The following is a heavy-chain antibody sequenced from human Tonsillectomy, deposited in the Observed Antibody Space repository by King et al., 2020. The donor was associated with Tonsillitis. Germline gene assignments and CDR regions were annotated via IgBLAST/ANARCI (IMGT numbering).Heavy chain of an antibody. J-gene: IGHJ4*02. V-gene: IGHV3-15*01. Sequence: VQLVESGGGLVKPGGSLRLSCAASEITFSKAWMSWVRQAPGKGLEWVGRIKSKPDGGTTDYAAPVKGRFTISRDDSKNTVYLQMNSLKTEDTGVYYCTTINWRGGHYFVGGFWDQGTLVTVAS. CDR2: IKSKPDGGTT. D-gene: IGHD2-21*01. CDR1: EITFSKAW. CDR3: TTINWRGGHYFVGGF.